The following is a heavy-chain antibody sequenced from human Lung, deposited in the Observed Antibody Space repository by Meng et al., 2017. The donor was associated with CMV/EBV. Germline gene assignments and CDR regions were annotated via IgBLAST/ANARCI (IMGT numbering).Heavy chain of an antibody. CDR1: GFTLTSSA. CDR3: GIVVVPAAIGVDAFDI. Sequence: SXXVSXXASGFTLTSSAVQWVRQARGQRLEWIGWIVVGSGNTNYAQKFQERVTITRDMSTSTAYMELSSLRSEDTAVYYCGIVVVPAAIGVDAFDIWGQGTMVTVSS. V-gene: IGHV1-58*01. CDR2: IVVGSGNT. J-gene: IGHJ3*02. D-gene: IGHD2-2*02.